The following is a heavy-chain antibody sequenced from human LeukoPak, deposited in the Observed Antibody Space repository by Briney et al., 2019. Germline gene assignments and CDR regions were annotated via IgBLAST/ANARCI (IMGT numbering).Heavy chain of an antibody. D-gene: IGHD2-2*01. Sequence: AAVKVSCKASGCTFTSYYMHWVGQAPGRGRAWVGIINPSGGSTSYAQTFQGRVTNTRHTSTSTVYMELSSLRCEDTAVYYCARDRYCSSTSCYPHTFDYWGQGTLVTVSS. V-gene: IGHV1-46*01. CDR3: ARDRYCSSTSCYPHTFDY. J-gene: IGHJ4*02. CDR1: GCTFTSYY. CDR2: INPSGGST.